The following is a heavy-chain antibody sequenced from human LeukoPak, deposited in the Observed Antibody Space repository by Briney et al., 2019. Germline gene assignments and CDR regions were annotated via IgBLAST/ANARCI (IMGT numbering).Heavy chain of an antibody. J-gene: IGHJ6*02. CDR3: AKGIKGSYCNGDCYLTYYYYGLDV. Sequence: GGSLRLSCAASGFTFSSFAMSWVRQAPGKGLEWVSIIGAGGSKTYYADSVKGRFTISRDNSKNTLYLQVNSLRAEDTAVYYCAKGIKGSYCNGDCYLTYYYYGLDVWGQGTTVTISS. V-gene: IGHV3-23*01. CDR1: GFTFSSFA. D-gene: IGHD2-21*02. CDR2: IGAGGSKT.